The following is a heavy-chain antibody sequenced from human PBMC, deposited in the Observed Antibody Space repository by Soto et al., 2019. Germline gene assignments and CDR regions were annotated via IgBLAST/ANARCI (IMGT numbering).Heavy chain of an antibody. J-gene: IGHJ3*02. CDR1: GFTFSSYA. CDR3: AKGFVGSWILLGLPGAFEI. CDR2: ISGSGGST. D-gene: IGHD5-18*01. V-gene: IGHV3-23*01. Sequence: EVQLLESGGGLVQPGGSLRLSCAASGFTFSSYAMSWVRQAPGKGLEWVSTISGSGGSTYYTDSAKGRFTISRDNTQNTVYVQMSRLSADDTAVYYCAKGFVGSWILLGLPGAFEIWGLASMVTVSS.